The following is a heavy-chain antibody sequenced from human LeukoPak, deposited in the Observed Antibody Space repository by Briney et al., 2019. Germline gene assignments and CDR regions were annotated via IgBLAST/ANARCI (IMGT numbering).Heavy chain of an antibody. CDR2: IYTSGST. Sequence: PSETLSLTCTVSGGSISSYYWSWIRQPAGKGLEWIGRIYTSGSTNYNPSLKSRVTMSIDTSKNQFSLKLSSVTAADTAVYYCARARIAGATTYYFDYWGQGTLVTVSS. J-gene: IGHJ4*02. D-gene: IGHD1-26*01. CDR3: ARARIAGATTYYFDY. V-gene: IGHV4-4*07. CDR1: GGSISSYY.